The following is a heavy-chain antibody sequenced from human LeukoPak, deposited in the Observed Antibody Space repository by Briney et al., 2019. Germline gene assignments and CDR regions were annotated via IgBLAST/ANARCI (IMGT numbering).Heavy chain of an antibody. CDR3: TTGIRGD. J-gene: IGHJ4*02. CDR1: GFTVSSNY. D-gene: IGHD3-10*01. V-gene: IGHV3-15*04. Sequence: PGGSLRLSCAASGFTVSSNYMSWVRQAPGEGLDWVGRIASKTDGGATDYAAPVKGRFTISRDDSKNTLNLQMNSLKTEDTAVYYCTTGIRGDWGQRTLVTVSS. CDR2: IASKTDGGAT.